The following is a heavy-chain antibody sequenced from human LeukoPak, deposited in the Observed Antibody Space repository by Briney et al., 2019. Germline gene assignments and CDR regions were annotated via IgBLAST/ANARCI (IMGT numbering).Heavy chain of an antibody. CDR1: GGSISSYY. Sequence: SDTLSLTCTVSGGSISSYYWSWIRQPPEKGLEWIGYIYYSGSTNYNPSLKSRVTISVDTSKNQFSLKLSSVTAADTAVYYCARSVRPYYDFWSGYSFDPWGQGTLVTVSS. J-gene: IGHJ5*02. CDR2: IYYSGST. V-gene: IGHV4-59*07. D-gene: IGHD3-3*01. CDR3: ARSVRPYYDFWSGYSFDP.